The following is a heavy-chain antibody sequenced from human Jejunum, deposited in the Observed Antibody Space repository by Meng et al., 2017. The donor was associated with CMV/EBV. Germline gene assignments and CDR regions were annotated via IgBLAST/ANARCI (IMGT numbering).Heavy chain of an antibody. V-gene: IGHV2-5*02. CDR2: IYRGDDK. J-gene: IGHJ4*02. Sequence: IPLKESGPTLVKPPPTLTLTCSFSGFSPSTSGEGVGWIRQPPGKALEWLALIYRGDDKRYSPSLNSRLTIAKDTSKNEVVLTLTNMGPIDTGTYYCAHFVGGYYPSRPDYWGQGTLVTVSS. CDR1: GFSPSTSGEG. D-gene: IGHD1-26*01. CDR3: AHFVGGYYPSRPDY.